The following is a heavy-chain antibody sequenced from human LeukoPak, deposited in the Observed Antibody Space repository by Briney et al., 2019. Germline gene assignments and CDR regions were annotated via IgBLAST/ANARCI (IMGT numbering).Heavy chain of an antibody. CDR3: ARTGDGYNWKYYSDY. Sequence: PGGSLRLSCAASGFTSSSYALNWVRQAPGKGLEWVATVSGSGDRMYHADSVRGRFTISRDNSKNTLYLQMNSLRAEDTAVYYCARTGDGYNWKYYSDYWGQGTLVTVSS. D-gene: IGHD5-24*01. CDR1: GFTSSSYA. V-gene: IGHV3-23*01. CDR2: VSGSGDRM. J-gene: IGHJ4*02.